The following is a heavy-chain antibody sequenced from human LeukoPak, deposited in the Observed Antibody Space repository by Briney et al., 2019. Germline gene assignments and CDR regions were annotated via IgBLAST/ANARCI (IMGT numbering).Heavy chain of an antibody. D-gene: IGHD2-15*01. CDR2: ISSSGSTI. CDR3: ARDGSPYCTANSCYSGYNYYGMDV. Sequence: PGGSLRLSCAVSGFTFSDYDMSWIRQAPGKALEWVSYISSSGSTIYYADSVKGRFTISRDNAKNSLYLQMNSLIAEDTAVYYCARDGSPYCTANSCYSGYNYYGMDVWGQRTTVTVSS. J-gene: IGHJ6*02. CDR1: GFTFSDYD. V-gene: IGHV3-11*01.